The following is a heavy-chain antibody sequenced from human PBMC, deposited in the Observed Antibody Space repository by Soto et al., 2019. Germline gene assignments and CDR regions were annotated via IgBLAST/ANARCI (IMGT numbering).Heavy chain of an antibody. V-gene: IGHV3-48*01. D-gene: IGHD5-12*01. CDR1: GFTFSTYS. CDR2: ITKSSRTI. J-gene: IGHJ6*02. Sequence: GGSLRLSCAASGFTFSTYSMNWVRQAPGKGLEWISYITKSSRTIYYADSVKGRFTISRDNTKNSLYLQMNSLRAEDTAVYYCTRDHGYGYGMDVWGQGTTVTVSS. CDR3: TRDHGYGYGMDV.